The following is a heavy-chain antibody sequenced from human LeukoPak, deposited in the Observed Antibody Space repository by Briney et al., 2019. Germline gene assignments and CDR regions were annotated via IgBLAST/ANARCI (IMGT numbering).Heavy chain of an antibody. D-gene: IGHD2-15*01. J-gene: IGHJ6*03. CDR3: ASEAVVPYYMDV. CDR2: IYTSGST. CDR1: HDSIIGDDYY. V-gene: IGHV4-61*02. Sequence: SQTLSLTCTVSHDSIIGDDYYWNWIRQPAGKGLEWIGRIYTSGSTNYNPSLKSRVTMSVDTSKNQFSLKLSSVTAADTAVYYCASEAVVPYYMDVWGKGTTVTVSS.